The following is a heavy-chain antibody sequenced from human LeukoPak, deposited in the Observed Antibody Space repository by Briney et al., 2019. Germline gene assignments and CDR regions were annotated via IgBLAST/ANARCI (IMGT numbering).Heavy chain of an antibody. CDR1: GYTFTSYG. CDR2: ISAYNGNT. D-gene: IGHD6-13*01. V-gene: IGHV1-18*01. Sequence: AASVQVSCKASGYTFTSYGISWVRQAPGQGLEWMGWISAYNGNTNYAQKLQGRVTMTTDTSTSTAYMELRSLRSDDTAVYYCAREGEGYSSSWYAIDYWGQGTLVTVSS. J-gene: IGHJ4*02. CDR3: AREGEGYSSSWYAIDY.